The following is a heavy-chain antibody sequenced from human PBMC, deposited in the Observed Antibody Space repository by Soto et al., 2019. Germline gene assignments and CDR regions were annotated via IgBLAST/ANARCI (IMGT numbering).Heavy chain of an antibody. V-gene: IGHV3-23*01. CDR3: VRKNPGTRPFDY. CDR1: GFTFDTYA. Sequence: LRLSCAASGFTFDTYAINWVRQAPGKGLAWVSAIGTDSNTYYADSVKGRFAISRDNSRTTLYLQMNSLRAEDTALYYCVRKNPGTRPFDYWGQGTLVTVSS. CDR2: IGTDSNT. J-gene: IGHJ4*01.